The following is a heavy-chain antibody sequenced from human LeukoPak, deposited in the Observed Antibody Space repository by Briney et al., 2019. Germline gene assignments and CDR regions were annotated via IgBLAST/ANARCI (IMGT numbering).Heavy chain of an antibody. CDR3: ARVRPGSSGSYYRTS. D-gene: IGHD3-22*01. CDR2: ITSGGGFK. V-gene: IGHV3-11*04. CDR1: GFPFSDFH. J-gene: IGHJ4*02. Sequence: PGGSLRLSCVGAGFPFSDFHMSWIRQAPGKGLEWVSYITSGGGFKYYADSVKGRFSISRDDSKNSVFLQMNSLRVEDTAVYYCARVRPGSSGSYYRTSGGQGTLVTVSS.